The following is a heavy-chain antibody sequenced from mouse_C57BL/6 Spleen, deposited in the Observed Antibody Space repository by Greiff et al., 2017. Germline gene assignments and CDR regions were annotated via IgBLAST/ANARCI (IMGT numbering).Heavy chain of an antibody. CDR3: ARDGWDGYFDV. CDR1: GFTFSSYA. Sequence: EVKLEESGGGLVKPGGSLKLSCAASGFTFSSYAMSWVRQTPEKRLEWVATISDGGSYTYYPDKVKGRFTISRDNAKNNLYLQMSHLKSEDTAMYYCARDGWDGYFDVWGTGTTVTVSS. CDR2: ISDGGSYT. V-gene: IGHV5-4*01. J-gene: IGHJ1*03. D-gene: IGHD4-1*01.